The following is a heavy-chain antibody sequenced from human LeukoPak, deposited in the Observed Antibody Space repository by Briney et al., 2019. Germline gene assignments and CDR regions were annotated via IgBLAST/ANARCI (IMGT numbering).Heavy chain of an antibody. V-gene: IGHV3-74*01. CDR1: GFTFSSYW. D-gene: IGHD1-26*01. J-gene: IGHJ5*02. Sequence: GGSLRLSCAASGFTFSSYWMHWVRHAPGKGLVWVSRINSDGSSTSYADSVKGRFTISRDNAKNSLYLQMNSLRAEDTAVYYCAAGEWELRLPYNWFDPWGQGTLVTVSS. CDR2: INSDGSST. CDR3: AAGEWELRLPYNWFDP.